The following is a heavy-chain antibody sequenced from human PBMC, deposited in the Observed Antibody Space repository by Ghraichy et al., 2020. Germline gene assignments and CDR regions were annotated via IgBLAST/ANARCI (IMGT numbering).Heavy chain of an antibody. Sequence: GGSLRLSCAASGFTFSSYGMHWVRQAPGKGLEWVAVISYDGSNKYYADSVKGRFTISRDNSKNTLYLQMNSLRAEDTAVYYCAKAVRGYYDSSGFDYWGQGTLVTVSS. CDR3: AKAVRGYYDSSGFDY. V-gene: IGHV3-30*18. J-gene: IGHJ4*02. CDR2: ISYDGSNK. D-gene: IGHD3-22*01. CDR1: GFTFSSYG.